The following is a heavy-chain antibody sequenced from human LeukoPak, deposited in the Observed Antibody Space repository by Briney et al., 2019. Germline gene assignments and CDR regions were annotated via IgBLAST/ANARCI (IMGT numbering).Heavy chain of an antibody. CDR3: ATAGYSSGWFSWETDY. J-gene: IGHJ4*02. V-gene: IGHV4-39*07. Sequence: SETLSLTCTVSGGSIRSSSYYWGWIRQPPGKGLEWIGSIYHSGSTYYNPSLKSRVTISVDTSKNQFSLKLSSVTAADTAVYYCATAGYSSGWFSWETDYWGQGTLVTVSS. D-gene: IGHD6-19*01. CDR1: GGSIRSSSYY. CDR2: IYHSGST.